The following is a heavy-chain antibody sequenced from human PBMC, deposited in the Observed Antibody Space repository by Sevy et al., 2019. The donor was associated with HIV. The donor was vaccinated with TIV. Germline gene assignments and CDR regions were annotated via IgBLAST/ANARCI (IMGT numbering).Heavy chain of an antibody. CDR3: AKDECGGNCYFDF. D-gene: IGHD2-21*02. CDR1: GFNFSEHG. J-gene: IGHJ4*02. V-gene: IGHV3-33*03. CDR2: IWFFGTGK. Sequence: GGSLRLSCAASGFNFSEHGMHWVRQAPGKGLEWVAVIWFFGTGKYYGDSVKGRFTISRDNSKNTLYLQMDRLRPDETAMYYCAKDECGGNCYFDFWGQGTLVTVSS.